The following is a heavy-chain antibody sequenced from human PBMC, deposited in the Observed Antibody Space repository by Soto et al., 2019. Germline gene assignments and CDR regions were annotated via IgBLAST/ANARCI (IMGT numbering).Heavy chain of an antibody. CDR2: IYNSGRT. CDR3: ARGQDSSGYYYAGGIDY. J-gene: IGHJ4*02. Sequence: SETLSLTCTVSGGSIISYYCSCIRHPPLKGLEWIGYIYNSGRTNYSPSLKSRVTISVDTSKNQFSLNLSSVTAADTAMYYCARGQDSSGYYYAGGIDYWGQGTLVTVSS. V-gene: IGHV4-59*01. CDR1: GGSIISYY. D-gene: IGHD3-22*01.